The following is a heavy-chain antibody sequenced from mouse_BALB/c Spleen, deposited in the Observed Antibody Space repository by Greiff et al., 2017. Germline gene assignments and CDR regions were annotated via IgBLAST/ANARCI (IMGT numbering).Heavy chain of an antibody. Sequence: VQLQQSGAELVRPGASVKLSCTASGFNIKDYYMHWVKQRPEPGLEWIGWIDPETGDTEYAPKFQGKATMTADTSSNTAYLQLSSLTSEDTAVYYCSAGGGDVADWGQGTLVTVSA. V-gene: IGHV14-4*02. CDR1: GFNIKDYY. CDR3: SAGGGDVAD. CDR2: IDPETGDT. J-gene: IGHJ3*01.